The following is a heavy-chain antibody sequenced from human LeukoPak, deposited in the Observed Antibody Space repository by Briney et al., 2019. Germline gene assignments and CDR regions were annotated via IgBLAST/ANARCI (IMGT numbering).Heavy chain of an antibody. CDR3: ARLVRCSSTSCRPVGFDY. J-gene: IGHJ4*02. V-gene: IGHV4-4*02. CDR1: GGSISSSNW. D-gene: IGHD2-2*01. CDR2: IYHSGST. Sequence: SETLSLTCAVSGGSISSSNWWSWVRQPPGKGLEWIGEIYHSGSTNYNPSLKSRVTISVDKSKNQFSLKLSSVTAADTAVYYCARLVRCSSTSCRPVGFDYWGQGTLVTVSS.